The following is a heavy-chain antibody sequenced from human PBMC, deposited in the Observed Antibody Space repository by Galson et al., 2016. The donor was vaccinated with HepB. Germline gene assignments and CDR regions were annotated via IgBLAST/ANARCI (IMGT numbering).Heavy chain of an antibody. J-gene: IGHJ4*02. Sequence: SLRLSCAASGLTFSRDGMHWVRQAPGKGLEWVAVISYDGGDKHYADSVKGRFTVSRDNSKNTLFLQMNSLRVEDTAVYYCAKLDCGRDCPRDDWGQGTQVTVS. V-gene: IGHV3-30*19. CDR1: GLTFSRDG. CDR2: ISYDGGDK. D-gene: IGHD2-21*02. CDR3: AKLDCGRDCPRDD.